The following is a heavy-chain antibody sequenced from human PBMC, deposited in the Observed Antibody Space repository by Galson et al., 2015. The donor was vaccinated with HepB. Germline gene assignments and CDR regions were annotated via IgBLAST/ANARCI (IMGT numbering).Heavy chain of an antibody. Sequence: CAISGDSVSSNSGAWNWVRLSPSRGLEWLGRTFYRSKWFAYYAVSLKSRISINPDTSKNQFSLHLNSVTPEDTAVYYCARDLSDGMDVWGQGTTVTVSS. CDR2: TFYRSKWFA. CDR1: GDSVSSNSGA. CDR3: ARDLSDGMDV. J-gene: IGHJ6*02. V-gene: IGHV6-1*01.